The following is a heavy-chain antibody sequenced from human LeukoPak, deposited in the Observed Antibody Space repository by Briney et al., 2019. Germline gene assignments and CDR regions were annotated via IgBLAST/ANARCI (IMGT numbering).Heavy chain of an antibody. CDR3: VKTLISVAGTGAFDI. CDR1: GFTFSSFA. V-gene: IGHV3-64D*09. Sequence: GGGPRFSFSAPGFTFSSFAMHRGPPGPGEGLENFLVISSNGGSTYYADSVKGRFTISRDNSKNTLYLQMSSLRAEDTAVYYCVKTLISVAGTGAFDIWGQGTMVTVSS. CDR2: ISSNGGST. J-gene: IGHJ3*02. D-gene: IGHD6-19*01.